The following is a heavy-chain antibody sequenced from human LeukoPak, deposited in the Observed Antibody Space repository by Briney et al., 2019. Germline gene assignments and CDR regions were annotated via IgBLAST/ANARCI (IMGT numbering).Heavy chain of an antibody. CDR2: IKADGSEK. CDR1: GFTFSNYW. D-gene: IGHD6-19*01. CDR3: ARGHAWQWDH. Sequence: GGSLRLSCTFSGFTFSNYWMSWVRQAPGKGLEWVANIKADGSEKHYVDSVKGRFTVSRDNARNSLSLQMDSLRDKDTAVYYCARGHAWQWDHWGQGSLVTVSS. J-gene: IGHJ4*02. V-gene: IGHV3-7*01.